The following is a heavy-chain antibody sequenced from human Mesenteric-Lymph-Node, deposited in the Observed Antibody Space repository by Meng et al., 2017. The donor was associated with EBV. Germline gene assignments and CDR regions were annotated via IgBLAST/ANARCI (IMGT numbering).Heavy chain of an antibody. D-gene: IGHD5-24*01. CDR2: IYWDDDK. CDR3: AHQDGYNSIGYLDY. J-gene: IGHJ4*02. CDR1: GFSLSTSGVG. V-gene: IGHV2-5*02. Sequence: QITLKESGPTLXXXXXTXTLXXXFSGFSLSTSGVGVGWIRQPPGKALEWLALIYWDDDKRYSPSLKSRLTITKDTSKNQVVLTMTNMDPVDTATYYCAHQDGYNSIGYLDYWGQGSLVTVSS.